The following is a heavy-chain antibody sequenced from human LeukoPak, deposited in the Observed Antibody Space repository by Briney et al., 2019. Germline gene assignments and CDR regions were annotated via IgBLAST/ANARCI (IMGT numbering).Heavy chain of an antibody. V-gene: IGHV4-61*01. CDR2: IYYSGST. J-gene: IGHJ4*02. Sequence: SETLSLTCTVSGGSVSSGTYYWSRIRQPPGKGLEWIGYIYYSGSTNYNPSLKSRVPISVDTSKNQFSLKLITVTAADTAVYYCARNRVRGNSNPFFDYWGQGTLVTVSS. D-gene: IGHD4-11*01. CDR1: GGSVSSGTYY. CDR3: ARNRVRGNSNPFFDY.